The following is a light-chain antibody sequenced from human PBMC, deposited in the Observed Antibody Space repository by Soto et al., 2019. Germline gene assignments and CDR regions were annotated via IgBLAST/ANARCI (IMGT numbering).Light chain of an antibody. V-gene: IGKV3-15*01. CDR1: QSISTN. J-gene: IGKJ4*01. CDR2: GAS. Sequence: EVVMTQSPATLSVSPGERATLSCRASQSISTNLAWYQQNLGQAPRLLIYGASTRATGIPARFSGSGSGTDFTLTISSLEPEDFAVYYCQHRNNWPLTFGGGTKVDIK. CDR3: QHRNNWPLT.